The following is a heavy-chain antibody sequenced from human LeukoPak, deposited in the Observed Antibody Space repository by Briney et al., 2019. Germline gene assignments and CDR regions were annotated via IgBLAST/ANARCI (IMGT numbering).Heavy chain of an antibody. Sequence: ASVKVSCKASGYTFTSYDINWVRQATGQGLEWMGWMNPNSGNTGYAQKFQGRVTMTRNTSISTAYMELSSLRSEDTAVYYCARGSLYKNRRYWYYYMDVWGKGTTVTVSS. J-gene: IGHJ6*03. V-gene: IGHV1-8*01. CDR3: ARGSLYKNRRYWYYYMDV. D-gene: IGHD2-15*01. CDR2: MNPNSGNT. CDR1: GYTFTSYD.